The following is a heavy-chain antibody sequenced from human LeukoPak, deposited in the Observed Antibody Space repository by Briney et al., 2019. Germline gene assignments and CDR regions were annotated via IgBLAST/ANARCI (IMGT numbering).Heavy chain of an antibody. Sequence: PSETLSLTCTVSGGSISSYYWSWIRQPPGKGLEWIGYIYYSGSTNYNPSLKSRVTMSVDTSKNQFSLKLSSVTAADTAVYYCARDALVRGVIGYYMDVWGKGTTVTISS. J-gene: IGHJ6*03. CDR2: IYYSGST. CDR3: ARDALVRGVIGYYMDV. CDR1: GGSISSYY. V-gene: IGHV4-59*12. D-gene: IGHD3-10*01.